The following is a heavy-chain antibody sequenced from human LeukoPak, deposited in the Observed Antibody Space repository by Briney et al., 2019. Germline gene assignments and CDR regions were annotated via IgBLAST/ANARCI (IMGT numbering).Heavy chain of an antibody. CDR2: MYSSSST. V-gene: IGHV3-66*03. CDR3: ARSKIPAAKKRGYYYYMDV. CDR1: GFTVRNNY. J-gene: IGHJ6*03. Sequence: GGSLRLSCAASGFTVRNNYMSWVRQAPGKGLEWVSVMYSSSSTYYADSVKGRFTISRDISKNTLYLQMNSLRAEDTAVYYCARSKIPAAKKRGYYYYMDVWGKGTTVTVSS. D-gene: IGHD2-2*01.